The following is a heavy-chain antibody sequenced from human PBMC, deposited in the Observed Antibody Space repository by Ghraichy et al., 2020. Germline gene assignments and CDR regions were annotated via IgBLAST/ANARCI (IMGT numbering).Heavy chain of an antibody. CDR3: ARDGAASRSTSYGVTYYYYYLDV. J-gene: IGHJ6*03. CDR1: GFTSSSFE. CDR2: VSRDAT. D-gene: IGHD6-13*01. V-gene: IGHV3-48*03. Sequence: GGSLRLSCTASGFTSSSFEINWVRQAPGKGLEWVSYVSRDATSYADSVKGRFTISRDSAKNSVYLQMNSLTAADTAVYFCARDGAASRSTSYGVTYYYYYLDVWGKGTTVTVSS.